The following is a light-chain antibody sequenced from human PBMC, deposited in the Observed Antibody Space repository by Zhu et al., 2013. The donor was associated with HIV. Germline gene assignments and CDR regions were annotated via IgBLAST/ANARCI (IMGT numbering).Light chain of an antibody. CDR2: GAS. Sequence: DIVLTQSPGTLSLSPGERATLSCRASQSVASNYVAWYQQKPGQAPRLLIYGASIRATGIPDRFTGSGSGTDFTLTISRLEPEDFGMYYCQQYGTSLLFTFGGGTKVEIK. J-gene: IGKJ4*01. V-gene: IGKV3-20*01. CDR3: QQYGTSLLFT. CDR1: QSVASNY.